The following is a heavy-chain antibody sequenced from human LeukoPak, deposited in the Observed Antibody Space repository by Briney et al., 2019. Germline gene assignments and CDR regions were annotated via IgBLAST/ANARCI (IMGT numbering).Heavy chain of an antibody. CDR2: IYTSGST. CDR3: ARGIAARLRVFDY. V-gene: IGHV4-61*02. Sequence: SQTLSLTCTVSGGSISSGSYYWSWIRQPAGKGLEWIGRIYTSGSTNYNPSLKSRVTISVDTSKNQFSLKLSSVTAADTAVYYCARGIAARLRVFDYWGQGTLVPVSS. D-gene: IGHD6-6*01. J-gene: IGHJ4*02. CDR1: GGSISSGSYY.